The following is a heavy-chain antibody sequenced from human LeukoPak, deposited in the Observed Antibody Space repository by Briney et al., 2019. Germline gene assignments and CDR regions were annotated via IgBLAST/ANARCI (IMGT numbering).Heavy chain of an antibody. Sequence: ASVKVSCKASGYTFTSYGISWVRQAPGQGLEWMGWISAYNGNTNYAQKLQGRVTMTTDTSTSTAYMGLKSLRSDDTAVYYCARDGSGTDPLQNWGQGTLVTVSS. CDR3: ARDGSGTDPLQN. J-gene: IGHJ1*01. CDR2: ISAYNGNT. D-gene: IGHD3-10*01. CDR1: GYTFTSYG. V-gene: IGHV1-18*01.